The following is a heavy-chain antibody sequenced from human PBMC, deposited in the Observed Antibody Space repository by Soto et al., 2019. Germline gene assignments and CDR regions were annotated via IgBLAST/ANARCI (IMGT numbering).Heavy chain of an antibody. J-gene: IGHJ4*02. CDR3: AIARVADSSLDH. CDR1: GFIFTNNA. CDR2: ISFDSSEI. Sequence: SLRLSWGGSGFIFTNNAMHWVRQAPGKGLEWVAFISFDSSEIHYAYSVKGLFTISRDNHRHNLFLNVNSPRADDTAVYYCAIARVADSSLDHWGQGTLVTV. V-gene: IGHV3-30*01. D-gene: IGHD3-3*01.